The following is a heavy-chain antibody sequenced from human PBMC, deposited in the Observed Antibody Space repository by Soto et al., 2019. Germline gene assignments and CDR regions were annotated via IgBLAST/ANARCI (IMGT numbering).Heavy chain of an antibody. CDR3: GRGGLLWFGELSDWFDP. CDR2: INHSGST. V-gene: IGHV4-34*01. J-gene: IGHJ5*02. Sequence: PSETLSLTCAVYGGSFSGYYWSWIRQPPGKGLEWIGEINHSGSTNYNPSLKSRVTISVDTSKNQFSLKLSSVTAADTAVYYCGRGGLLWFGELSDWFDPWGQGTLVTVSS. CDR1: GGSFSGYY. D-gene: IGHD3-10*01.